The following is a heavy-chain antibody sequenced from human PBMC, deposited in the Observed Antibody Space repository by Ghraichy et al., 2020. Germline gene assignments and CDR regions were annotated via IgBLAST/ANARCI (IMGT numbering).Heavy chain of an antibody. CDR1: GGSISSGGYY. D-gene: IGHD3-9*01. CDR2: IYYSGST. V-gene: IGHV4-31*03. CDR3: ARLRYFDWLSFDY. Sequence: TLSLTCTVSGGSISSGGYYWSWIRQHPGKGLEWIGYIYYSGSTYYNPSLKSRVTISVDTSKNQFSLKLSSVTAADTAVYYCARLRYFDWLSFDYWGQGTLVTVSS. J-gene: IGHJ4*02.